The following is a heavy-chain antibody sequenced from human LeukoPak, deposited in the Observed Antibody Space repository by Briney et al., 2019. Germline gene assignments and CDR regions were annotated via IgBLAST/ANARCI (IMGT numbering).Heavy chain of an antibody. V-gene: IGHV3-23*01. CDR2: ISGSDTNT. Sequence: PGGSLRLSCAASGFIFTNYAMSWVRQAPGKGLEWVSAISGSDTNTNYAHSVKGRFTISRDNSKNTLYLQMNSLRAEDTAVYYCARVVNQWLFVRYSSGWYYFDYWGQGTLVTVSS. D-gene: IGHD6-19*01. CDR3: ARVVNQWLFVRYSSGWYYFDY. J-gene: IGHJ4*02. CDR1: GFIFTNYA.